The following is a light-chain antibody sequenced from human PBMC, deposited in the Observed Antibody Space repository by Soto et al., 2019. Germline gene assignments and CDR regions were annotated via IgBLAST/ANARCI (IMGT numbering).Light chain of an antibody. CDR3: GTDHGSGSDFVGL. V-gene: IGLV9-49*01. CDR2: VGTGGIEG. Sequence: QTVVTQPPSASASLGASVTLTCTLSSGYSYDRVDWYQQRPGKGPRFVMRVGTGGIEGSKGDGIPDRFSVLGSGLNRYLTIKNIREGDESDYYCGTDHGSGSDFVGLFGGGTKLTVL. CDR1: SGYSYDR. J-gene: IGLJ2*01.